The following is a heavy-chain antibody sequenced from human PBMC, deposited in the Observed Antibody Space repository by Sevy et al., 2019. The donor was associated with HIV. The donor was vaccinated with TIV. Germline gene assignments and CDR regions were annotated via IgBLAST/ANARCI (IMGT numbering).Heavy chain of an antibody. CDR1: GFAFYDYS. CDR3: AREGCTRPHDY. V-gene: IGHV3-23*01. D-gene: IGHD2-8*01. CDR2: LSFGCGKI. J-gene: IGHJ4*02. Sequence: GGCLRLSCAASGFAFYDYSMSWIRQAPGKGLEWVATLSFGCGKINYADSVKGRFTISRDNSKNSFYLQMDNLRVEGMALYYRAREGCTRPHDYWGQGTRVTVSS.